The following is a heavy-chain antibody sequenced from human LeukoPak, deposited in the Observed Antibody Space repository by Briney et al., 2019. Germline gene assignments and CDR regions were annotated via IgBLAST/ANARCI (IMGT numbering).Heavy chain of an antibody. D-gene: IGHD2-15*01. J-gene: IGHJ4*02. CDR3: AKPLLGYCSGGSCYSGALDY. CDR1: GFTFSSYG. CDR2: IRYDGSNK. V-gene: IGHV3-30*02. Sequence: GGSLRLSCAASGFTFSSYGMHWVRQAPGKGLEWVAFIRYDGSNKYYADSVKGRFTISRDSSKNTLYLQMNSLRAEDTAVYYCAKPLLGYCSGGSCYSGALDYWGQGTLVTVSS.